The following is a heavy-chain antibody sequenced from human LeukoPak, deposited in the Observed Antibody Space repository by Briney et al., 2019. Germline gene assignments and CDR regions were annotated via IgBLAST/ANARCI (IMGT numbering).Heavy chain of an antibody. CDR2: ISSSSSYT. CDR1: GFTFSDYY. J-gene: IGHJ6*02. CDR3: AKDFDTYYYGSGHQGGYYYGMDV. D-gene: IGHD3-10*01. V-gene: IGHV3-11*06. Sequence: NPGGSLRLSCAASGFTFSDYYMSWIRQAPGKGLEWVSYISSSSSYTNYADSVKGRFTISRDNAKNSLYLQMNSLRAEDTAVYYCAKDFDTYYYGSGHQGGYYYGMDVWGQGTTVTVSS.